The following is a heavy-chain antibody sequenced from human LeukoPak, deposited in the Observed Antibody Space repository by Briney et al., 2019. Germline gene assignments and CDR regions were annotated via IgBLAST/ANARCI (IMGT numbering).Heavy chain of an antibody. V-gene: IGHV3-23*01. Sequence: PGGSLRLSCAASGFSFNSYAMSWVRQAPGKGLEWVSAISGSGGSTYYAGSVKGRFTISRDNSKNTLYLQMNSLRAEDTAVYYCAKPRANFWGGDNWFDPWGQGTLVTVSS. J-gene: IGHJ5*02. D-gene: IGHD7-27*01. CDR2: ISGSGGST. CDR1: GFSFNSYA. CDR3: AKPRANFWGGDNWFDP.